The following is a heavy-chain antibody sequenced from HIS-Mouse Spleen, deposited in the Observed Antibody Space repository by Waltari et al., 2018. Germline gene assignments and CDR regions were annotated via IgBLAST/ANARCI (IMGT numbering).Heavy chain of an antibody. CDR3: ARIQAGKLELPFDY. CDR2: IDWDDDK. Sequence: QVTLRESGPALVKPTQTLTLTCTFSGFSLSTSGMRVSWIRPPPGKALEWLARIDWDDDKYYSTSLKTRLTISKDTSKNQVVLTMTNMDPVDTATYYCARIQAGKLELPFDYWGQGTLVTVSS. V-gene: IGHV2-70*15. D-gene: IGHD1-7*01. CDR1: GFSLSTSGMR. J-gene: IGHJ4*02.